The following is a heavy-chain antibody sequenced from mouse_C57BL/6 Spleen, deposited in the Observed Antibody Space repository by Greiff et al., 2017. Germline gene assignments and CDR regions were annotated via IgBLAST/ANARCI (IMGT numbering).Heavy chain of an antibody. J-gene: IGHJ4*01. CDR3: ARGVRYAMDY. CDR2: IHPNSGST. Sequence: VQLQQPGAELVKPGASVKLSCKASGYTFTSYWMHWVKQRPGQGLEWIGMIHPNSGSTNYNEKFKSKATLTVDKSSTTAYMHLSSLTSEDSAVYYCARGVRYAMDYWGQGTSVTVSS. V-gene: IGHV1-64*01. CDR1: GYTFTSYW.